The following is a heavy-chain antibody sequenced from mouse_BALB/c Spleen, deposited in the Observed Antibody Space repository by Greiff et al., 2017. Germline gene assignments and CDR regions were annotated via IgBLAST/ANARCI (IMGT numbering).Heavy chain of an antibody. CDR2: ISSGGST. Sequence: EVQVVESGGGLVKPGGSLKLSCAASGFTFSSYAMSWVRQTPEKRLEWVASISSGGSTYYPDSVKGRFTMSRDNPKNTLFLQMTSLRSEDTAMYYCARESFDYWGQGTTLTVSS. V-gene: IGHV5-6-5*01. J-gene: IGHJ2*01. CDR3: ARESFDY. CDR1: GFTFSSYA.